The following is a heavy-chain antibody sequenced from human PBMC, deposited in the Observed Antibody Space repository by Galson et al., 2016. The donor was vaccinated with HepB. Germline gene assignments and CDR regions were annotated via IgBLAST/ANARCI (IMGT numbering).Heavy chain of an antibody. J-gene: IGHJ4*02. V-gene: IGHV1-18*04. CDR2: ISAQNGFT. CDR1: GYSFTSYG. D-gene: IGHD5-12*01. Sequence: SVKVSCKASGYSFTSYGFSWVRQAPGQGLEWIAWISAQNGFTKYLERLETRNTLTTDTSTSTVYLELRSLRADDTAVYFCTREGGSRDYDSYYWGQGTLVTVSS. CDR3: TREGGSRDYDSYY.